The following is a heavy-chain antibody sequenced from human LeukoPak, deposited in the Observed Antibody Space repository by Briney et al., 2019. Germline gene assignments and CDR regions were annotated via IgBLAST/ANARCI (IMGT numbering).Heavy chain of an antibody. D-gene: IGHD3-10*01. CDR2: ISGGGDST. CDR3: AKVERSSRVHYFDY. Sequence: PGGSLRLSCAASGFIFSNYAMSWVRQAPGKGLEWVSDISGGGDSTYYVDSVKGRFTISRDNSKNTVYLRMNSLRAEDTAVYYCAKVERSSRVHYFDYWGQGTLVTVSS. J-gene: IGHJ4*02. V-gene: IGHV3-23*01. CDR1: GFIFSNYA.